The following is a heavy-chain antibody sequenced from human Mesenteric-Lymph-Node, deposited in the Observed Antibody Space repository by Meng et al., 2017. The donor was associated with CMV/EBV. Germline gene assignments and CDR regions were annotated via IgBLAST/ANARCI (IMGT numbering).Heavy chain of an antibody. D-gene: IGHD3-22*01. Sequence: GESLKISCAASGFTFSSYAMSWVRQAPGKGLEWVSAISGSGGSTYYADSVKGRFTISRDNSKNTLYLQMNSLRAEDTAVYYCARHEVTNGYYYEDYWGQGTLVTVSS. CDR2: ISGSGGST. CDR1: GFTFSSYA. V-gene: IGHV3-23*01. J-gene: IGHJ4*02. CDR3: ARHEVTNGYYYEDY.